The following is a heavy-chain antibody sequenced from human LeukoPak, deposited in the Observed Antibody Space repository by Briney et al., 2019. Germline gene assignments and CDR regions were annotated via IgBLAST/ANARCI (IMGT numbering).Heavy chain of an antibody. CDR3: ASLKEYRSDYYYGMDV. CDR1: GGTFNSYA. CDR2: IIPILGIA. J-gene: IGHJ6*02. Sequence: SVKVSCKASGGTFNSYAISWVRQAPGQGLEWMGRIIPILGIANYAQKFQGRVTITADKSTSTAYMELSSLRSEDTAVYYCASLKEYRSDYYYGMDVWGQGTTVTVSS. D-gene: IGHD3-16*02. V-gene: IGHV1-69*04.